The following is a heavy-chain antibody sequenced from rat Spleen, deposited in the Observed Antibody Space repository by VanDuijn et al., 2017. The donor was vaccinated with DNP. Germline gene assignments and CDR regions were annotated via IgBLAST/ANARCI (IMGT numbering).Heavy chain of an antibody. V-gene: IGHV5-22*01. CDR3: ARASGPRFAY. D-gene: IGHD1-4*01. Sequence: EVQLVESGGGLVQPGRSMKLSCAASGFTFSDYYMAWVRQAPKKGLEWVASISYEGSSTYYGDSVKGRFTISRDNAQNTLYLQMSKLGSEDTAIYYCARASGPRFAYWGQGTLVTVSS. CDR1: GFTFSDYY. CDR2: ISYEGSST. J-gene: IGHJ3*01.